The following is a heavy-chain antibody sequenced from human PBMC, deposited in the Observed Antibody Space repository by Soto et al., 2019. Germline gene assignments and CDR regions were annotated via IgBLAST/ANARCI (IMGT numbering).Heavy chain of an antibody. CDR2: IYQSEYA. V-gene: IGHV4-30-2*06. CDR3: ARGDTRLGELSHNY. D-gene: IGHD3-16*02. J-gene: IGHJ4*02. Sequence: QLQLQESGSGHVKPSQTLSLTCVVSGGSVSSGGHSWSWIRQSPGKGLEWVGSIYQSEYAYYSPSPRSRVAISVDRSNNQVSLRMTSMTAADTAIYYCARGDTRLGELSHNYWGQGTLVTVSS. CDR1: GGSVSSGGHS.